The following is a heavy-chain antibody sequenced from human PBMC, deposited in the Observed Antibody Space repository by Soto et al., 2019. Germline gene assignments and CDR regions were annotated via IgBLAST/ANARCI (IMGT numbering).Heavy chain of an antibody. J-gene: IGHJ4*02. CDR3: AKDKDYTITVFDY. CDR2: ISGSGGST. V-gene: IGHV3-23*01. D-gene: IGHD4-4*01. Sequence: GGSLRLSCAASGFTFSSYAMSWVRQAPGKGLEWVSAISGSGGSTYYADSVKGRFTTTRDNSKNTLYLQMNSLGAEDTAVYYCAKDKDYTITVFDYWGQGTLVTVSS. CDR1: GFTFSSYA.